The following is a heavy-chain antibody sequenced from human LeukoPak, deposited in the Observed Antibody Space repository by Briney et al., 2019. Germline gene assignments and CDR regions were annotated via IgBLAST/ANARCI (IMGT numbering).Heavy chain of an antibody. D-gene: IGHD3-10*01. CDR1: GYTFTGYY. CDR3: ARGILYGSGSYRTV. CDR2: IDPNSGGT. Sequence: ASVKVSCKASGYTFTGYYMHWVRQAPGQGLEWMGWIDPNSGGTYFAQKFQGRVTMTRDTSISTAYMELSSLRSEDTAVYYCARGILYGSGSYRTVWGQGTLVTVSS. V-gene: IGHV1-2*02. J-gene: IGHJ1*01.